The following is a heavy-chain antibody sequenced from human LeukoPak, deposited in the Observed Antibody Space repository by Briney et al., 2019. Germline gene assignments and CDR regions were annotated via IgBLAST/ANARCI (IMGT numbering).Heavy chain of an antibody. CDR1: GGTFSTYS. V-gene: IGHV1-69*13. J-gene: IGHJ6*03. Sequence: ASVKVSCKASGGTFSTYSISWVRQAPGQGLEWMGGVIPMHGTSNYARKFQGRVRITADESTSTAYMELSSLRSEDTAVYYCARGDVVYYYYMDVWGKGTTVTVSS. CDR2: VIPMHGTS. CDR3: ARGDVVYYYYMDV. D-gene: IGHD3-10*01.